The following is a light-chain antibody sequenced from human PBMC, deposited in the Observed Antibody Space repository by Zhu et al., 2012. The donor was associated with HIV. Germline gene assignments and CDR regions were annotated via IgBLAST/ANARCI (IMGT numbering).Light chain of an antibody. CDR2: DVS. V-gene: IGKV3-20*01. CDR1: QSIRSDC. CDR3: QQYANSPYT. J-gene: IGKJ2*01. Sequence: EIVLTQSPGTLALSPGERATLSCRASQSIRSDCLAWYQQKPGQAPRLLMYDVSTRATGFPDRFSGSGSGTDFTLTISRLEPEDFAVYSCQQYANSPYT.